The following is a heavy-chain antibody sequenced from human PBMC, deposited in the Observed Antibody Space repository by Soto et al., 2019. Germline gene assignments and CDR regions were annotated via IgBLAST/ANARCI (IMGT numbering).Heavy chain of an antibody. J-gene: IGHJ3*02. D-gene: IGHD4-4*01. CDR3: ARTRLQSAFDI. CDR1: GYTLTELS. CDR2: FDPEDGET. V-gene: IGHV1-24*01. Sequence: ASVKVSCKVSGYTLTELSMHWVRQAPGKGLEWMGGFDPEDGETIYAQKFQGRVTVTKNTSTDTVYMELSSLSSEDTAVYYCARTRLQSAFDIWGQGTMVTVSS.